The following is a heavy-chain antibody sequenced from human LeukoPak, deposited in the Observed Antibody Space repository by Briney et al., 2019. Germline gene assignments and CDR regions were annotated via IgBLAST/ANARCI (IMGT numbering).Heavy chain of an antibody. CDR3: ARVKSGYSSGWYRGYIDY. J-gene: IGHJ4*02. Sequence: ASVKVSCKASGYTFTGYYMHWVRQAPGQGLEWMGRINPNSGDTNYAQKFQGRVTMTRDTSISTAYMELSRLRSDDTAVYYCARVKSGYSSGWYRGYIDYWGQGTLVTVSS. D-gene: IGHD6-19*01. CDR1: GYTFTGYY. CDR2: INPNSGDT. V-gene: IGHV1-2*06.